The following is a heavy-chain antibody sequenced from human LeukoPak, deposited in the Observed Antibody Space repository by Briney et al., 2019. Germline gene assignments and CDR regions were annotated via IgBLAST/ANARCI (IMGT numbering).Heavy chain of an antibody. CDR3: GREWAVDF. V-gene: IGHV3-7*01. J-gene: IGHJ4*02. CDR1: GFTLSKHW. CDR2: IKQDGSEK. Sequence: GGSLTLSCAASGFTLSKHWMTWVRQAPGKGLECVAIIKQDGSEKYYVNSVKGRFTISRDNAKNSLYLQMNSLRVEDTAVYYWGREWAVDFWGQGTLVTVSS.